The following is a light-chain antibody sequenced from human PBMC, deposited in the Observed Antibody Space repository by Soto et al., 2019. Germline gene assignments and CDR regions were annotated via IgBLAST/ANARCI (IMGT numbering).Light chain of an antibody. V-gene: IGKV1-5*03. J-gene: IGKJ1*01. CDR2: KAS. CDR1: QSLGSS. CDR3: QQYDSFPWT. Sequence: DIQMTQSPSTLSASVGDRVSITCRATQSLGSSLAWYQQKPGKAPKLLIFKASNLDIGVPSRFSGSGSGTEFTLTITGLKTDDFATYSCQQYDSFPWTFGQGTQVEIK.